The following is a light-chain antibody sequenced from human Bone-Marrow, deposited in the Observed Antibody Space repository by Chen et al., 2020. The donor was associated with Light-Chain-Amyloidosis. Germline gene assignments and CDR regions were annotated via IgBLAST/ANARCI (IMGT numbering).Light chain of an antibody. Sequence: EILMTHHPATLSVSPGERATLSCRASQSVSSNLAWYQKKPGQAPRLIIYGASTRATGIPARFSGSGSGIEFTLTISSLQSEDFAVYYCQQYNNWPPWTFGQGTKVEIK. V-gene: IGKV3-15*01. CDR2: GAS. J-gene: IGKJ1*01. CDR1: QSVSSN. CDR3: QQYNNWPPWT.